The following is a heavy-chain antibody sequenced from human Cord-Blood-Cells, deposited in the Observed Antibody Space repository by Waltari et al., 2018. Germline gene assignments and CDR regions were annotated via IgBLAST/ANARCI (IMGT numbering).Heavy chain of an antibody. Sequence: EVQLVESGGGLVKPGGSLRLSCAASGFTFSSYSMNWVRQAPGKGLECVSSISSSSSYIYYADSVKGRFTISRDNAKNSLYLQMNSLRAEDTAVYYCARDHGLFGVVIIPFDYWGQGTLVTVSS. CDR3: ARDHGLFGVVIIPFDY. CDR2: ISSSSSYI. V-gene: IGHV3-21*01. CDR1: GFTFSSYS. D-gene: IGHD3-3*01. J-gene: IGHJ4*02.